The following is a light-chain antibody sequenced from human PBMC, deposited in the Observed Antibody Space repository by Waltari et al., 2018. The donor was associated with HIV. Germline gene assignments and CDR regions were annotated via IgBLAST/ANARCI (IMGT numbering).Light chain of an antibody. CDR1: QSVSSNY. J-gene: IGKJ1*01. Sequence: EIVLTQSPGTLSLSPGERATLSCRASQSVSSNYLAWYQQRPGQAPRLLIFGASSRATGIPGRFSGSGSGTDFTLTISSLEPEDFAVYYCQQRSNWPVTFGQGTKVEIK. CDR2: GAS. CDR3: QQRSNWPVT. V-gene: IGKV3D-20*02.